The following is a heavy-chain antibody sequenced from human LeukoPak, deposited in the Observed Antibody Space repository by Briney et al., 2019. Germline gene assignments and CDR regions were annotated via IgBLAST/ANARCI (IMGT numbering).Heavy chain of an antibody. V-gene: IGHV1-58*01. Sequence: SVKVSCKAFGFTFTSSAVQWVRQARGQRLEWIGWIVVGSGNTNYAQKFQERVTITRDMSTSTAYMELGSLRSEDTAVYYCAAAIIAARPYYYYYMDVWGKGTTVTVSS. CDR1: GFTFTSSA. CDR2: IVVGSGNT. D-gene: IGHD6-6*01. CDR3: AAAIIAARPYYYYYMDV. J-gene: IGHJ6*03.